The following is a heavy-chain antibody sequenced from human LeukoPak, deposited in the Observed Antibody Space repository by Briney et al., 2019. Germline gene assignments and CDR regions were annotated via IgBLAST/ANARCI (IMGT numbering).Heavy chain of an antibody. CDR1: GGSISSGGYY. V-gene: IGHV4-30-2*01. Sequence: PSETLSLTCTVSGGSISSGGYYWSWIRQPPGKGLEWIGYIYHSGSTYYNPSLKSRVTISVDRSKNQFSLKLSSVTAADTAVYYCAREYPSYCSSTSCQQLEYFQHWGQGTLVTVSS. CDR2: IYHSGST. CDR3: AREYPSYCSSTSCQQLEYFQH. J-gene: IGHJ1*01. D-gene: IGHD2-2*01.